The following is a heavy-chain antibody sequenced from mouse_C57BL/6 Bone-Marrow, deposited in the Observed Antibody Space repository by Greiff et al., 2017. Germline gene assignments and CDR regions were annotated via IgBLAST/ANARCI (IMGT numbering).Heavy chain of an antibody. CDR3: ARDGGNYKNWFAY. D-gene: IGHD2-1*01. CDR2: IYPGSGSP. CDR1: GYTFTSYW. Sequence: QVQLQQPGAALVTPAASVKMSCKASGYTFTSYWITWVKQRPGQGLEWLGDIYPGSGSPNYTEQFNSKATLTGDTSSRTAYMQLRLQTSEDSAVYYCARDGGNYKNWFAYWGQGTLVTVSA. J-gene: IGHJ3*01. V-gene: IGHV1-55*01.